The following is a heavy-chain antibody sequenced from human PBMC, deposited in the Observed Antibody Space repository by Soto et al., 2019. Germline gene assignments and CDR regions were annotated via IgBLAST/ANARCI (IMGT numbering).Heavy chain of an antibody. D-gene: IGHD2-8*01. CDR3: AKDLSIVLMVYAYDY. CDR1: GFTFSSYA. V-gene: IGHV3-23*01. Sequence: GGSLRLSCAASGFTFSSYAMSWVRQAPGKGLEWVSAISGSGGSTYYADSVKGRFTISRDNSKNTLYLQMNSLRAEDTAVYYCAKDLSIVLMVYAYDYWGQGTLVTVSS. J-gene: IGHJ4*02. CDR2: ISGSGGST.